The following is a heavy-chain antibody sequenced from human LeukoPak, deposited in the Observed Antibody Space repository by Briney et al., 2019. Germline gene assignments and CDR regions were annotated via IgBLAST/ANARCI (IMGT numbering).Heavy chain of an antibody. J-gene: IGHJ4*02. CDR1: GFTLSSYA. CDR3: ARQNTPHGNFDY. V-gene: IGHV3-13*01. CDR2: IGTAGDT. D-gene: IGHD1-26*01. Sequence: GGSLRLSCAASGFTLSSYAMHWVRQPAGKGLEWVSAIGTAGDTFYPGSVKGRFTISRENAKKSLFLQMNSLRAEDTAVYYCARQNTPHGNFDYWGREPWSPSPQ.